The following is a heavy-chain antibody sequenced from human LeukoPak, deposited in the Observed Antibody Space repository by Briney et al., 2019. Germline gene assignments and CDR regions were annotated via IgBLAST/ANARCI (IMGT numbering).Heavy chain of an antibody. J-gene: IGHJ6*02. CDR3: ARCFEYSSSYLYYYYGMDV. Sequence: GGSLRLSCAASGFTFSSYWMHWVRQAPGKGLVWVSRINSDGSSTIYADSVKGRFTISRDNAKNTLYLQMNSLRAEDTAVYYCARCFEYSSSYLYYYYGMDVWGQGTTVTVSS. V-gene: IGHV3-74*01. CDR1: GFTFSSYW. CDR2: INSDGSST. D-gene: IGHD6-6*01.